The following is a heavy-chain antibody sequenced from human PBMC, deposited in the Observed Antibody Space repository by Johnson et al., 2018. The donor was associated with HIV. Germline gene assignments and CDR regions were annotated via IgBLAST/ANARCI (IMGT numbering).Heavy chain of an antibody. CDR2: ISYDGSNK. Sequence: QVQLVESGGGVVQPGGSLRLSCAASGFTFSSYAMHWVRQAPGKGLEWVAVISYDGSNKYYADSVKGRFTISRDNSKNTLYLQMNSLRAEDTAVYYCAKVRRMDAFDIWGQGTMDTVSS. V-gene: IGHV3-30-3*02. D-gene: IGHD2/OR15-2a*01. CDR1: GFTFSSYA. CDR3: AKVRRMDAFDI. J-gene: IGHJ3*02.